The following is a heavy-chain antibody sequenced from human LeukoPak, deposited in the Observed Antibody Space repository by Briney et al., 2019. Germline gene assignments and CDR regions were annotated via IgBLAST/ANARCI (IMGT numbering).Heavy chain of an antibody. CDR2: IRSKANNYAT. CDR1: GFTFSGSA. J-gene: IGHJ4*02. CDR3: TRGQPGETFDY. V-gene: IGHV3-73*01. Sequence: GGSLKLSCAASGFTFSGSAMHWVRQASDKGLEWVGRIRSKANNYATAYAASVKGRFTISRDDSKNTAYLQMNSLKTEDTAVYYCTRGQPGETFDYRGQGTLVTVSS. D-gene: IGHD4-17*01.